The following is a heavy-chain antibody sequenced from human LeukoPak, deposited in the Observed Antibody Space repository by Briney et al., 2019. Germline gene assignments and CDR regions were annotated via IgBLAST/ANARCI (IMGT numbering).Heavy chain of an antibody. J-gene: IGHJ4*02. Sequence: QTGGSLRLSCAASGFTFTDYWMPWVRHAPGKGLVWVSRISKDGSSSSYADSVKGRFSFSRDNAKNTLYLHMDSLRAEDTAVYYCARGHITFGGVVVDYWGQGTLVTVSS. D-gene: IGHD3-16*02. CDR1: GFTFTDYW. CDR2: ISKDGSSS. CDR3: ARGHITFGGVVVDY. V-gene: IGHV3-74*01.